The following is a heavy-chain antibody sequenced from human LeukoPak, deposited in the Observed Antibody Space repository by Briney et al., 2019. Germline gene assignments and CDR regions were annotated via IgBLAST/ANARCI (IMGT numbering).Heavy chain of an antibody. Sequence: SQTLSLTCAVSGYSISSGYSWDWIRQPPGKGREWIGTIYHSGSTYYNPSLKSRVTISVDTSKNQFSLKLSSVTAADTAVYYCARHSGMAAWDYWGQGALVTVSS. CDR1: GYSISSGYS. CDR2: IYHSGST. D-gene: IGHD6-13*01. V-gene: IGHV4-38-2*01. J-gene: IGHJ4*02. CDR3: ARHSGMAAWDY.